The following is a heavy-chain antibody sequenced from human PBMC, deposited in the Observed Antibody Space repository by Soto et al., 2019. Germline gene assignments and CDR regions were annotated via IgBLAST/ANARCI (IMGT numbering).Heavy chain of an antibody. D-gene: IGHD6-25*01. CDR2: ISTYNGNT. V-gene: IGHV1-18*01. Sequence: QVQLVQSGAEVKKPGASVKVSCKASGYIFTSHGISWVRQAPGQGLEWMGRISTYNGNTKYAQKLQGRVTMTTDTSASIADMELRSRRSDDTAVYYCARDNGQRRGSDWGQGTLVTVSS. J-gene: IGHJ1*01. CDR1: GYIFTSHG. CDR3: ARDNGQRRGSD.